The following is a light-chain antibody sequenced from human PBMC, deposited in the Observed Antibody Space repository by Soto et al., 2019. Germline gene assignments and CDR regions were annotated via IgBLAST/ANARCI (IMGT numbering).Light chain of an antibody. CDR3: TSYTTSSTYV. Sequence: QSVLTQPPSVSGAPGQRVTISCTGSSSNIGAGYPVHWYQQLPGTAPKLLVAGNRPSGVPDRFSVSKSGNTASLTISGLQAEDEAHYYCTSYTTSSTYVFGTGTKVTVL. CDR1: SSNIGAGYP. CDR2: G. V-gene: IGLV1-40*01. J-gene: IGLJ1*01.